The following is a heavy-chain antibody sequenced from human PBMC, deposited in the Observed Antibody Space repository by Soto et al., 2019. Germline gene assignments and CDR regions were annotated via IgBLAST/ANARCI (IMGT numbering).Heavy chain of an antibody. CDR1: GGTFSSYA. Sequence: ASVKVSCKASGGTFSSYAISWVRQAPGQGLEWMGGVIPIFGTANYAQKFQGRVTITADESTSTAYMELSSLRSEDTAVYYCARAGASSGYLNWFDPWGQGTLVTVSS. CDR3: ARAGASSGYLNWFDP. D-gene: IGHD3-22*01. V-gene: IGHV1-69*13. CDR2: VIPIFGTA. J-gene: IGHJ5*02.